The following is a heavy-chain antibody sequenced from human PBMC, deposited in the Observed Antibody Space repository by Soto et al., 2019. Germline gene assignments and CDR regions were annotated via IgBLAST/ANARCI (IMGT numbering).Heavy chain of an antibody. CDR3: ARGFQFVEVVYYYYYGMDV. J-gene: IGHJ6*02. V-gene: IGHV3-48*01. CDR1: GFTLNSYS. Sequence: PGGSLRLSCAASGFTLNSYSMNWVRQAPGKGLEWVSYISSSSSTIYYTDSVKGRFTISRDNAKNSLFLQMKSLRAEDTAVYYSARGFQFVEVVYYYYYGMDVWGQGTTVTVSS. D-gene: IGHD2-21*01. CDR2: ISSSSSTI.